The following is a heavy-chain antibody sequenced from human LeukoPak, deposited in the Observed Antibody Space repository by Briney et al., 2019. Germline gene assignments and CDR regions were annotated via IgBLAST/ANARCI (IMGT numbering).Heavy chain of an antibody. Sequence: SETLSLTCTVSGGSISSYYWSWIRQPPGKGLEWIGYIYYSGSTNYNPSLKSRVTISVDTSKNQFSLKLSSVTAADTAVYYCARYSSAPRYYYYGMDVWGQGTTVTVSS. J-gene: IGHJ6*02. CDR1: GGSISSYY. CDR2: IYYSGST. V-gene: IGHV4-59*01. D-gene: IGHD6-19*01. CDR3: ARYSSAPRYYYYGMDV.